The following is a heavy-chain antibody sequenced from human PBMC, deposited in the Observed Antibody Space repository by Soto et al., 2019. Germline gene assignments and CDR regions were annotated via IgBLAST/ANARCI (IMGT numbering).Heavy chain of an antibody. D-gene: IGHD3-22*01. J-gene: IGHJ3*02. Sequence: QVQLVESGGGVVQPGRSLRLSCAASGFTFSSYGMHWVRQAPGKGLAWVAVISYDGSNKYYADSVKGRFTISRDNSKNTLYLQMNSLRAEDTAVYYCAKDRVRLTMIVVVGSGDAFDIWGQGTMVTVSS. V-gene: IGHV3-30*18. CDR3: AKDRVRLTMIVVVGSGDAFDI. CDR2: ISYDGSNK. CDR1: GFTFSSYG.